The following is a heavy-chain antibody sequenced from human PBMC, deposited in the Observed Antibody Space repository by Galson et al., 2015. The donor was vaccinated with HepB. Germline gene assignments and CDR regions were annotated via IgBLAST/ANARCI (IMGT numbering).Heavy chain of an antibody. J-gene: IGHJ4*02. Sequence: SVKVSCKASGHTFTSYGISWVRQAPGQGLEWMGWISAYNGNTNYAQKLQGRVTTTTDTSTSTAYMELRSLRSDDTAVYYCARDPGYGAVAGNVDYWGQGTLVTVSS. CDR2: ISAYNGNT. CDR3: ARDPGYGAVAGNVDY. D-gene: IGHD6-19*01. V-gene: IGHV1-18*04. CDR1: GHTFTSYG.